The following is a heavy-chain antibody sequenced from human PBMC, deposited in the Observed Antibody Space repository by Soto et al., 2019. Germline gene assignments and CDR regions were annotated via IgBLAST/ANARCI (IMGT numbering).Heavy chain of an antibody. CDR1: GFTFDKYG. V-gene: IGHV3-23*01. D-gene: IGHD6-19*01. CDR3: AKGEYSSAWLFDY. CDR2: ISGSGGST. Sequence: GGSLRLSCAASGFTFDKYGMSWVRQVPGKGLEWVSGISGSGGSTNYADSVKGRFTISRDNSKNMLYLQMNSLRAEDTAVYYCAKGEYSSAWLFDYWGQGTLVTVSS. J-gene: IGHJ4*02.